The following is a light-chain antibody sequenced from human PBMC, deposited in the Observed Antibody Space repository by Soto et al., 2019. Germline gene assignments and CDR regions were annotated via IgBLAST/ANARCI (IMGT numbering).Light chain of an antibody. J-gene: IGLJ2*01. CDR3: ETWDSNRKVV. CDR1: SGHSSYI. Sequence: QPVLTQSSSASASLGSSVTLTCTLSSGHSSYIIAWHQQQPGKAPRYLMKLEGSGSYNKGSGVPDRFSGSSSGADRYLTISNLQFEDDADYYCETWDSNRKVVFGGGTKLTVL. V-gene: IGLV4-60*02. CDR2: LEGSGSY.